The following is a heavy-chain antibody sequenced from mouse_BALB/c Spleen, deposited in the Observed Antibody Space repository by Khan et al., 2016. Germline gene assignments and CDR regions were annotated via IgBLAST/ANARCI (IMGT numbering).Heavy chain of an antibody. Sequence: QVQLKQSGPEVVRPGVSVKISCKGSGYTFTDYAIHWVKQSHAKSLEWIGVISTYNGHTNYNQKFKGKATMTVDKSSSTAFMELASLTSEDSAIYYCARSRDYDWFAYWGQGTLVTVSA. V-gene: IGHV1S137*01. CDR3: ARSRDYDWFAY. CDR2: ISTYNGHT. J-gene: IGHJ3*01. D-gene: IGHD2-4*01. CDR1: GYTFTDYA.